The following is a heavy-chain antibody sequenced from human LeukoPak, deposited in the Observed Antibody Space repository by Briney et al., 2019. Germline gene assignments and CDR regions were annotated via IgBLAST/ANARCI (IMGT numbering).Heavy chain of an antibody. D-gene: IGHD3-22*01. CDR3: VRDSYSRDLDY. J-gene: IGHJ4*02. V-gene: IGHV3-7*01. CDR2: IKEDGSEQ. CDR1: GFTFSSYA. Sequence: GGSLRLSCAASGFTFSSYAMSWVRQAPGKGLEWVANIKEDGSEQYYVDSLKGRFTISRDNAKNSLYLQMDSLRAEDTAVYYCVRDSYSRDLDYWGQGTLVTVSS.